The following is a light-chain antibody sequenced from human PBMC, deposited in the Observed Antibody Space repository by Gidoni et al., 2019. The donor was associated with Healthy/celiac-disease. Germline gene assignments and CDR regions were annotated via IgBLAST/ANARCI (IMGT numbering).Light chain of an antibody. J-gene: IGKJ2*01. Sequence: DSKMTQYPSTLSASVGDRVTITCRASESISSWLAWYQQKPGKAPKLLIYKASSLESGVPSRFSGSGSGTEFTLTISSLQPDDFATYYCQQYNSSPYTFGQGTKLELK. V-gene: IGKV1-5*03. CDR2: KAS. CDR3: QQYNSSPYT. CDR1: ESISSW.